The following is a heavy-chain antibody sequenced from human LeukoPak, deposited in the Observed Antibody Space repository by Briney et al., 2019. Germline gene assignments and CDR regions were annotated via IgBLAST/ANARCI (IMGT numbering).Heavy chain of an antibody. J-gene: IGHJ4*02. Sequence: PGGSLRLSCAASGFTFSSYSMNWVRQAPGKGLEWVSYISSSSSTIYYADSVKGRFTISRDNAKNSLYLQMNSLRAEDTAVYYCARDGGSDYDFWSGPISYYFDYWGQGTLVTVSS. CDR3: ARDGGSDYDFWSGPISYYFDY. D-gene: IGHD3-3*01. CDR1: GFTFSSYS. CDR2: ISSSSSTI. V-gene: IGHV3-48*04.